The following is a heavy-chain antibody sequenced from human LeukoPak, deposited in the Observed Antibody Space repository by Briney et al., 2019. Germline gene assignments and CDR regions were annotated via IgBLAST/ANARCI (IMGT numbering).Heavy chain of an antibody. CDR2: ISSSGSTI. J-gene: IGHJ2*01. D-gene: IGHD1-26*01. V-gene: IGHV3-48*04. CDR1: GFTFSSYG. Sequence: GGTLRLPCAASGFTFSSYGMSWVRQAPGKGLEWVSYISSSGSTIYYADSVKGRFTISRDNAKNSLYLQMNSLRAEDTAVYYCARESGYSGSYSPYWYFDLWGRGTLVTVSS. CDR3: ARESGYSGSYSPYWYFDL.